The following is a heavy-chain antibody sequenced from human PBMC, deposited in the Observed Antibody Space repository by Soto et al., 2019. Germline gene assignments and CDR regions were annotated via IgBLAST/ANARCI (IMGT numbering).Heavy chain of an antibody. D-gene: IGHD3-10*01. J-gene: IGHJ5*02. CDR1: GFTFSSYW. CDR3: ARVKSGSYDWFDP. Sequence: EVQLVESGGGLVQPGGSLRLSCAASGFTFSSYWMHWVRQAPGKGLVWVSRINTDGSRTSYADSVKGRFTISRDNAKNTVYLQMNSLRAEETAVYYCARVKSGSYDWFDPWGQGPLVTVSS. V-gene: IGHV3-74*01. CDR2: INTDGSRT.